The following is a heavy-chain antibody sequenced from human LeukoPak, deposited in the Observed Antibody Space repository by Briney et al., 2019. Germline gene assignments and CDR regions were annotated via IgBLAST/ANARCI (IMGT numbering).Heavy chain of an antibody. J-gene: IGHJ4*02. CDR2: FRSKPYGVIR. D-gene: IGHD6-13*01. CDR3: TRQGYSNFWYGGGSEY. V-gene: IGHV3-49*01. CDR1: GFTLGDFA. Sequence: PGRSLRLSCTGSGFTLGDFAMSWVRHAPGKGLEWVGLFRSKPYGVIREYTACAKRRLTISRDASKSVAYLQNNRMKTEDTALYYCTRQGYSNFWYGGGSEYGGQGFLVTASS.